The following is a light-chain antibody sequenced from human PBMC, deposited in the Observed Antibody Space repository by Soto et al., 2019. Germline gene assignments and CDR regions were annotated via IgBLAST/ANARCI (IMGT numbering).Light chain of an antibody. V-gene: IGKV1-5*01. CDR1: QSIGTW. Sequence: IQMTQSPSTLSASVGDRVTITCRAGQSIGTWLAWHQQKPGKAPNLLMFDASTLHTGVPSRFSGSGDGTEFTLSISSLQPDDSAIYFCRQYKTYTFGRGTRLE. CDR2: DAS. CDR3: RQYKTYT. J-gene: IGKJ5*01.